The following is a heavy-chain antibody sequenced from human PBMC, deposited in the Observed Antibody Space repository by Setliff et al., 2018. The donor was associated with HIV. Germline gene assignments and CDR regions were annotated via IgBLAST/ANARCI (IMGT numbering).Heavy chain of an antibody. CDR1: GGSMRSGSHF. D-gene: IGHD1-26*01. CDR2: VFVTGPT. V-gene: IGHV4-61*09. J-gene: IGHJ2*01. CDR3: ARAAYSGTYLWEPASDL. Sequence: SETLSLTCTVSGGSMRSGSHFWSWIRQPAGKGLEWLGHVFVTGPTNYNSALGSRITISVEPTKNQFSLNLASATAADTAVYYCARAAYSGTYLWEPASDLWGPGTLVTISS.